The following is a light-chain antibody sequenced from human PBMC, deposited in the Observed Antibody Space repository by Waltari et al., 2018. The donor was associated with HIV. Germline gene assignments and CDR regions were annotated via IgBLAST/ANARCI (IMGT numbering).Light chain of an antibody. J-gene: IGKJ4*01. V-gene: IGKV1-NL1*01. CDR1: QDISNS. Sequence: DIQMTQSPSSLSESVGDTVSITCRASQDISNSVSWFQQQPGKVPKLLVHGAFILQRGVPSRFRGSGSGTDYTLTISGLQAEDFATYFCQQYYGVPLTFGGGTRVDI. CDR3: QQYYGVPLT. CDR2: GAF.